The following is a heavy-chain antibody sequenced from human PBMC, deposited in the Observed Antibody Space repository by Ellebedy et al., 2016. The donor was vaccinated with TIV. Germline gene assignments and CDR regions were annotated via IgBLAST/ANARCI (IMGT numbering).Heavy chain of an antibody. CDR1: GFTFSSYG. D-gene: IGHD3-16*01. V-gene: IGHV3-30*03. Sequence: GGSLRLSXAASGFTFSSYGMHWVRQAPGQGLEWVAVISYDGSNKYYADSVKGRFTISRDNSKKTLYLQMNSLRAEDTAVYYCARVGGEFTGGDYYYYYYGMDVWGQGTTVTVSS. J-gene: IGHJ6*02. CDR3: ARVGGEFTGGDYYYYYYGMDV. CDR2: ISYDGSNK.